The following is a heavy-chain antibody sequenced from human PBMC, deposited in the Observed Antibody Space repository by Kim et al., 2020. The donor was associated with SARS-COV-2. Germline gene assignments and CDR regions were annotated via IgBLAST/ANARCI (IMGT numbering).Heavy chain of an antibody. J-gene: IGHJ4*02. V-gene: IGHV3-7*03. CDR2: IKQDGSET. CDR3: ANGGGSKYPRGGH. D-gene: IGHD3-16*01. Sequence: GGSLRLSCADSGFTFRNFWMSWVRQAPGKGLEGVANIKQDGSETYCVASVKGRFTISRDNAKNSLYLQMNSLRAEDTAVYHCANGGGSKYPRGGHWGQG. CDR1: GFTFRNFW.